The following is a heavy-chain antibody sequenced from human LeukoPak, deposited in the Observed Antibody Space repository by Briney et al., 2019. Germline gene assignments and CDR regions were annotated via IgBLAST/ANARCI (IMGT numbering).Heavy chain of an antibody. CDR3: ARASTPTYGYYYLDV. CDR2: IYYSGST. Sequence: SETLSLTCTASGGSISSTSYYWGWIRQPPGKGLEWIGSIYYSGSTYYNPSLKSRVTISLDTSKNQFTLRLTSVTAADTAVYYCARASTPTYGYYYLDVWGKGTTITVSS. CDR1: GGSISSTSYY. V-gene: IGHV4-39*06. D-gene: IGHD3-10*01. J-gene: IGHJ6*03.